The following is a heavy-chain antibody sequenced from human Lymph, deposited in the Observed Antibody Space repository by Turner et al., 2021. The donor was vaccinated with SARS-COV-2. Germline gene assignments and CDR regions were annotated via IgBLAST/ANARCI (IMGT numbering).Heavy chain of an antibody. D-gene: IGHD3-10*01. CDR1: GYTFTGYY. J-gene: IGHJ4*02. CDR3: ARSRDLQSMVRGVEPFDY. V-gene: IGHV1-2*02. CDR2: INPNSGGT. Sequence: QVQLVQSGAEVKKPGASVKVSCKASGYTFTGYYMHWVRQAPGQGLEWMGWINPNSGGTNYAQKFQGRVTMTRDTSISTAYMELSRLRSDDTAVYYRARSRDLQSMVRGVEPFDYWGQGTLVTVSS.